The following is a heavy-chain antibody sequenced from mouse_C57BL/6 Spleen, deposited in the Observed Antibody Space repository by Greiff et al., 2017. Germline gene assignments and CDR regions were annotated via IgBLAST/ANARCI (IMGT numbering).Heavy chain of an antibody. V-gene: IGHV7-3*01. J-gene: IGHJ4*01. CDR2: IRNKANGYTT. CDR1: GFTFTDYY. D-gene: IGHD3-3*01. CDR3: ARYGTRYAMDY. Sequence: EVKLVESGGGLVQPGGSLSLSCAASGFTFTDYYMSWVRQPPGKALEWLGFIRNKANGYTTEYSASVKGRFTISRDNSQSILYLQMNALRAEDSATYYCARYGTRYAMDYWGQGTSVTVSS.